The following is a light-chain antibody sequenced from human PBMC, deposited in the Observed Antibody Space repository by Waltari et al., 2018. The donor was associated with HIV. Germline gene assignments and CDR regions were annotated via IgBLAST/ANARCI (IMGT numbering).Light chain of an antibody. J-gene: IGLJ2*01. V-gene: IGLV3-1*01. CDR3: QACDRGVV. Sequence: SYELTQPPSVSVSPGQTASIACSGDQLEDKFVCWNQQRPGQSPVLVMYKDTRRPSGIPERFSGSNSGNTATLTITGTQSMDEADYYCQACDRGVVFGGGTKLTVL. CDR1: QLEDKF. CDR2: KDT.